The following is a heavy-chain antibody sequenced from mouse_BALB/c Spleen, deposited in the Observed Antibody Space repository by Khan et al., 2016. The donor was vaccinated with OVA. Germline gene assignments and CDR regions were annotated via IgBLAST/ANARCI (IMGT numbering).Heavy chain of an antibody. Sequence: QVQLQQSGPELVRPGVSVKISCKGSGYTFTDYAMHWVKQSHAKSLEWIGVISTYSGNTNYNQKFKGKATMTVDTSPSTAYMEIARLTSEDSAIYYCARSYYGNYYAKDYWGQGTSATVSS. CDR2: ISTYSGNT. CDR3: ARSYYGNYYAKDY. D-gene: IGHD2-10*01. J-gene: IGHJ4*01. V-gene: IGHV1S137*01. CDR1: GYTFTDYA.